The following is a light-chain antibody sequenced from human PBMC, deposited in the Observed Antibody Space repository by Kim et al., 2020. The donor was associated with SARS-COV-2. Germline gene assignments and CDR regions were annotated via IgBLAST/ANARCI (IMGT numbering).Light chain of an antibody. CDR2: DVS. J-gene: IGLJ2*01. Sequence: QSALTQPASVSGSPGQSIAISCTGTSSDVGGYDYVSWHQQRPGKAPKFIMYDVSKRPSGVSNRFSGSKSGNTASLTISGLQAEDEADYYCSSYTSSSTYVVFGGGTKLTVL. CDR3: SSYTSSSTYVV. V-gene: IGLV2-14*01. CDR1: SSDVGGYDY.